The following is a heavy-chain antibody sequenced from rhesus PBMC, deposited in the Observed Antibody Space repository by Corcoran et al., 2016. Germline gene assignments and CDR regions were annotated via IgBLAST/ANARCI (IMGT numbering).Heavy chain of an antibody. CDR1: GGSISSRNW. CDR3: ARNFRGFDY. CDR2: ISGSSGST. J-gene: IGHJ4*01. Sequence: QVQLQESGPGLVKPSETLSLTCAVSGGSISSRNWWGGIREPPGKGLEWIGYISGSSGSTYYNPSLKSRVTISKDTSKNQCSLKLSSVTAADTAVYYCARNFRGFDYWGQGVLVTVSS. V-gene: IGHV4-65*02.